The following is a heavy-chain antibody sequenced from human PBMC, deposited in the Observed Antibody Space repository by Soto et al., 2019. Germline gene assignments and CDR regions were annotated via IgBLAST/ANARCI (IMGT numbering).Heavy chain of an antibody. V-gene: IGHV3-11*01. CDR3: ARGLSCISTTCHVGPVDV. CDR2: ISSSGSTI. Sequence: QVQLVESGGGLVKPGGSLRLSCAASGFTFSDYYMSWIRQAPGKGLEWVSYISSSGSTIYYADSVKGRFTISRDNAKNSRYLQMNRLRAEDTAVYYCARGLSCISTTCHVGPVDVWGQGTTVTVSS. J-gene: IGHJ6*02. D-gene: IGHD2-2*01. CDR1: GFTFSDYY.